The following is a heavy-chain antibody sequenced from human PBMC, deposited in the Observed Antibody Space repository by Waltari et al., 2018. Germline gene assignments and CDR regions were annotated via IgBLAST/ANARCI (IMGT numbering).Heavy chain of an antibody. J-gene: IGHJ3*02. CDR1: GFIFSRYE. Sequence: EVQLVESGGGLVQPGGSLRLSCAASGFIFSRYEMNWVRQAPGKGLEWLSYISSSGSTTYYADSVKCRFTISRDDAKNSLYLQMNSLRAEDTAVYYCARVGPGSGYGGIVNAFDIWGLGTMVTVSS. CDR3: ARVGPGSGYGGIVNAFDI. V-gene: IGHV3-48*03. D-gene: IGHD3-3*01. CDR2: ISSSGSTT.